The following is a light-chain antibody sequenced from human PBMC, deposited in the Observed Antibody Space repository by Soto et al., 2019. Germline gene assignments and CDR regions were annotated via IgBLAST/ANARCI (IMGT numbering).Light chain of an antibody. V-gene: IGKV1-5*01. J-gene: IGKJ1*01. CDR2: DAS. CDR1: QGINSW. CDR3: QEYNTYSWA. Sequence: DIQVTQSPSSVYASVGDRVSITCRASQGINSWLAWYQKKPGRAPKLLIYDASSLESGVPSRFSGSGSGTEFALTITSLQPDDFATYHCQEYNTYSWAFGQGTKVDIK.